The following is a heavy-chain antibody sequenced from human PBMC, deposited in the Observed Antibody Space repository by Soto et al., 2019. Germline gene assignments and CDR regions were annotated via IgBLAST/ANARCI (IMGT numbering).Heavy chain of an antibody. D-gene: IGHD3-22*01. Sequence: PGGSLRLSCAASGFTFSSYWMSWVRQAPGKGLEWVANIKQDGSEKYYVDSVKGRFTISRDNAKNSLYLQMNSLRAEDTAVYYCARSNVNRGYYFAWGYYYGMDVWGQGTTVTVSS. CDR1: GFTFSSYW. CDR3: ARSNVNRGYYFAWGYYYGMDV. CDR2: IKQDGSEK. J-gene: IGHJ6*02. V-gene: IGHV3-7*01.